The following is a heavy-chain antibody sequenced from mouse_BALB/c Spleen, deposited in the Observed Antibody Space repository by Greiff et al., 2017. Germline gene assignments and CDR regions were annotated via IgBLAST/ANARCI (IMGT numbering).Heavy chain of an antibody. D-gene: IGHD3-2*02. Sequence: EVMLVESGGGLVKPGGSLKLSCAASGFTFSSYAMSWVRQTPEKRLEWVASISSGGSTYYPDSVKGRFTISRDNARNILYLQMSSLRSEDTAMYYCARGVHSQEYFDVWGAGTTVTVSS. CDR2: ISSGGST. CDR1: GFTFSSYA. J-gene: IGHJ1*01. V-gene: IGHV5-6-5*01. CDR3: ARGVHSQEYFDV.